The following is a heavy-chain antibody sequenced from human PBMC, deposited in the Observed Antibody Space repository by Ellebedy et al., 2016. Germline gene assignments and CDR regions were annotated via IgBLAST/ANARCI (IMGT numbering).Heavy chain of an antibody. CDR2: ISYDGSNK. D-gene: IGHD3-22*01. J-gene: IGHJ5*02. V-gene: IGHV3-30-3*01. CDR3: AKDLHYYDSSGGDL. Sequence: GESLKISXAASGFTFSSYAMHWVRQAPGKGLEWVAVISYDGSNKYYADSVKGRFTISRDNSKNTLYLQMNSLRAEDTAVYYCAKDLHYYDSSGGDLWGQGTLVTVSS. CDR1: GFTFSSYA.